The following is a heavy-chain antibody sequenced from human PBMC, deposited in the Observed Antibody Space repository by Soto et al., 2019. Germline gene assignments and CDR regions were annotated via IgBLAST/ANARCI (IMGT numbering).Heavy chain of an antibody. Sequence: SVKVSCKASGGTFSSYAISWVRQAPGQGLEWMGGIIPIFGTANYAQKFQGRVTITADESTSTAYMELSSLRSEDTSVYYCARGKAAFDAFDIWGQGTMVTVSS. V-gene: IGHV1-69*13. CDR2: IIPIFGTA. J-gene: IGHJ3*02. D-gene: IGHD6-13*01. CDR3: ARGKAAFDAFDI. CDR1: GGTFSSYA.